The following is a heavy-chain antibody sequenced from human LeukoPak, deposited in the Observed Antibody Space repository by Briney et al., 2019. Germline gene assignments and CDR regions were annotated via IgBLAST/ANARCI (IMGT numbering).Heavy chain of an antibody. CDR2: ISSSGDTM. D-gene: IGHD2-15*01. Sequence: GGSLRLSCAASGFTFSDYYMTWIRQAPGKGLEWLSYISSSGDTMYYADSVKGRFTISGDNAKHSLYLQMNSLRAEDTALYYCARDDCSGGTCYPDPWGQGTLVIVSS. V-gene: IGHV3-11*01. CDR3: ARDDCSGGTCYPDP. CDR1: GFTFSDYY. J-gene: IGHJ5*02.